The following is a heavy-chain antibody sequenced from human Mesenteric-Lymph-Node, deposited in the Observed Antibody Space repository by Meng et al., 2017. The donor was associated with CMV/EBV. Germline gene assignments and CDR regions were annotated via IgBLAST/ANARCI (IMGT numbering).Heavy chain of an antibody. Sequence: ASVKVSCKASGYSFTDYYMHWVRQAPGQGLEWMGWINPNSGGTNYAQKFQGRVTMTRDKSMNTAYMELNRLRSDDTAVYYCARGREVGALPGWFDPWGQGTLVTVSS. CDR1: GYSFTDYY. CDR3: ARGREVGALPGWFDP. V-gene: IGHV1-2*02. D-gene: IGHD1-26*01. CDR2: INPNSGGT. J-gene: IGHJ5*02.